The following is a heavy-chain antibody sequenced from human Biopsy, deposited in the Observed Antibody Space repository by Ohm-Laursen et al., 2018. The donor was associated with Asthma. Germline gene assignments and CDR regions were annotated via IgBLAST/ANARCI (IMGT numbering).Heavy chain of an antibody. CDR3: ARGDSSNWSHYYFDY. D-gene: IGHD3-22*01. CDR1: GFAVSRDH. CDR2: IYSGGTS. Sequence: SLRLSCAASGFAVSRDHMFWVRQAPGKGLEWVSVIYSGGTSHTADSVRGRFIISRAYSKNTLYLQMRSLRAEDTAVYYCARGDSSNWSHYYFDYWGQGTLVTVAS. V-gene: IGHV3-53*01. J-gene: IGHJ4*02.